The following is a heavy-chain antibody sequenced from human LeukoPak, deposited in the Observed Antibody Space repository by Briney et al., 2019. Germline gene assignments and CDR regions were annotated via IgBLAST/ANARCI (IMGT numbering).Heavy chain of an antibody. Sequence: ASVKVSCKASGYTFTGYYMHWVRQAPGQGLEWMGWINPNSGGTNYAQKFQGRVTMTRDTSISTAYMELSRLRSDDTAVYYCARAPIRRGPPTGIVVVPAASPLDYWGQGTLVTVSS. V-gene: IGHV1-2*02. CDR3: ARAPIRRGPPTGIVVVPAASPLDY. CDR1: GYTFTGYY. D-gene: IGHD2-2*01. CDR2: INPNSGGT. J-gene: IGHJ4*02.